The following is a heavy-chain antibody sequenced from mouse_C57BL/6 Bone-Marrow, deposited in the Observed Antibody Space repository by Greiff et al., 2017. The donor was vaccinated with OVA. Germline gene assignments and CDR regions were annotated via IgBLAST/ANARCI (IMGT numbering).Heavy chain of an antibody. CDR1: GYTFTSYW. V-gene: IGHV1-55*01. CDR3: ARGPLGPYYAMDY. CDR2: IYPGSGST. D-gene: IGHD3-1*01. J-gene: IGHJ4*01. Sequence: VQLQQPGAELVKPGASVKMSCKASGYTFTSYWITWVKQRPGQGLEWIGDIYPGSGSTNYNEKFKSKATLTVDTSSSTAYMQLSSLTSEDSAVYYCARGPLGPYYAMDYWGQGTSVTVSS.